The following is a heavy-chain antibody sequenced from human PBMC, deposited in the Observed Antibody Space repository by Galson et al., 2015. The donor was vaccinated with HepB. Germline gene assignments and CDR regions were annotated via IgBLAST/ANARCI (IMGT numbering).Heavy chain of an antibody. CDR2: INLDGSAN. CDR3: GVKDLGY. CDR1: GFTFGSYW. Sequence: SLRLSCAASGFTFGSYWIHWVRQAPGKGLEWVGNINLDGSANFYVDSVKGRFTISRDNAKNSVYLQMSSLRAEDTAVYYCGVKDLGYWGQGTLVTVSS. D-gene: IGHD3-16*01. V-gene: IGHV3-7*01. J-gene: IGHJ4*02.